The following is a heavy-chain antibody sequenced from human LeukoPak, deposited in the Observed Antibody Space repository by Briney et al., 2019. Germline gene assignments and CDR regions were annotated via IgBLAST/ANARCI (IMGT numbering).Heavy chain of an antibody. CDR2: INHSGST. CDR3: ARDSLLWFGGFDP. Sequence: SETLSLTCAVYGGSFSGYYWSWIRQPPGKGLEWIGEINHSGSTNYNPSLKSRVTISVDTSKNQFSLKLSSVTAADTAVYYCARDSLLWFGGFDPWGQGTLVTVSS. CDR1: GGSFSGYY. J-gene: IGHJ5*02. V-gene: IGHV4-34*01. D-gene: IGHD3-10*01.